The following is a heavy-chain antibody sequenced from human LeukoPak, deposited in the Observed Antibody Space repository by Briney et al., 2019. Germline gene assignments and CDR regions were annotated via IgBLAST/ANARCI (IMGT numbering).Heavy chain of an antibody. V-gene: IGHV3-7*05. D-gene: IGHD3-10*01. CDR3: TRDSQGSGMYSVVY. CDR1: GFTLSIYW. J-gene: IGHJ4*02. CDR2: IKHDGSEK. Sequence: GGSLRLSCAASGFTLSIYWMSWVRQAPGKGMEWVANIKHDGSEKYYVDSVKGRFTISRDNAKNSLFLQMNSLRAEDTAVYYCTRDSQGSGMYSVVYWGQGTLVTVSS.